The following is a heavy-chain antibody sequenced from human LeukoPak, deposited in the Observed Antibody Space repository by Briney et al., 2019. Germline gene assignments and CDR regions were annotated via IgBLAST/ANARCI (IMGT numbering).Heavy chain of an antibody. V-gene: IGHV4-39*01. D-gene: IGHD6-13*01. Sequence: SETLSLTCTVSGGSISSSSYYWGWIRQPPGKGLEWIGSIYYSGSTYYNPSLKSRVTISVDTSKNQFSLKLSSVTAADTAVYYCARRGSSSWYEKTRGYYFDYWGQGTLVTVSS. J-gene: IGHJ4*02. CDR1: GGSISSSSYY. CDR2: IYYSGST. CDR3: ARRGSSSWYEKTRGYYFDY.